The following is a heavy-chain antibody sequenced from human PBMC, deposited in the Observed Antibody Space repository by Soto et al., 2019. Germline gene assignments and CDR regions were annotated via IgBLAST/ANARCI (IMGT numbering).Heavy chain of an antibody. CDR3: AGRYGDYFDF. J-gene: IGHJ4*02. CDR2: IYYSGST. Sequence: QVQLQESGPGLVKPSETLSLTCTVSGGSISSYYWSWIRQPPGRGLEWIGYIYYSGSTNYNPSLNRRVTTAVDTSSNQFSRKLSSVTAADTAVYYCAGRYGDYFDFWGQGTLVTVSS. CDR1: GGSISSYY. D-gene: IGHD4-17*01. V-gene: IGHV4-59*08.